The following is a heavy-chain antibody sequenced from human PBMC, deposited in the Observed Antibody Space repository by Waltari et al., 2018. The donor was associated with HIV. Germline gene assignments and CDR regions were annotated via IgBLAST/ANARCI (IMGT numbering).Heavy chain of an antibody. V-gene: IGHV3-23*01. CDR2: ISGSGGST. Sequence: EVQLLESGGGLVQPGESLRLSCAGSEFTFSTYAIHWLRQAPGMGLEWVASISGSGGSTYYADSVKGRFTISRDNFKDSLSLNMNNLRAEDTAVYYCARGFDTNDGSPEYWGQGTLVTVSS. D-gene: IGHD2-8*01. J-gene: IGHJ4*02. CDR1: EFTFSTYA. CDR3: ARGFDTNDGSPEY.